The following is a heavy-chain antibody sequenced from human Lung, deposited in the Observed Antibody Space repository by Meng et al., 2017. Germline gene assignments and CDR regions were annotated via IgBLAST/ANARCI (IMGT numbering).Heavy chain of an antibody. CDR1: GGSFSDYY. CDR3: ARGPTTMAHDFDY. V-gene: IGHV4-34*01. D-gene: IGHD4-11*01. CDR2: INHSGST. J-gene: IGHJ4*02. Sequence: QVQLQQWGDGLLKPSETLSLTCVVSGGSFSDYYGSWIRQPPGKGLEWIGEINHSGSTNYNPSLESRATISVDTSQNNLSLKLSSVTAADSAVYYCARGPTTMAHDFDYWGQGTLVTVSS.